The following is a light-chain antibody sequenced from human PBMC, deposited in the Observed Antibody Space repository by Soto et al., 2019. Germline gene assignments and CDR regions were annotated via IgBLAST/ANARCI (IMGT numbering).Light chain of an antibody. CDR1: SSDVGYYNY. J-gene: IGLJ3*02. CDR3: SSYAASTTTV. Sequence: QSALTQPASVSGSPGQSITISCTGTSSDVGYYNYVSWYQQHPGKAPTLIIYDVSNRPSRVSNRFSGSKSGNTASLTISGLQAEDEDDYYCSSYAASTTTVFGGGTKLTVL. CDR2: DVS. V-gene: IGLV2-14*03.